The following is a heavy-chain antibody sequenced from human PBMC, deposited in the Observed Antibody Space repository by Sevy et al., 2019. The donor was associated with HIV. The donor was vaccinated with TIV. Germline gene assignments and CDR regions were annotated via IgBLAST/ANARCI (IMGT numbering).Heavy chain of an antibody. Sequence: GGSLRLSCAASGFTFNDHAMSWVRQAPGKGLEWVSSINWTGDNTGYADSVKGRFTISRDDAKKSLYLQMNSLRAEDTAVYYCARDYYDSSGYTEQHNWFDPWGQGTLVTVSS. CDR3: ARDYYDSSGYTEQHNWFDP. V-gene: IGHV3-20*04. CDR2: INWTGDNT. CDR1: GFTFNDHA. J-gene: IGHJ5*02. D-gene: IGHD3-22*01.